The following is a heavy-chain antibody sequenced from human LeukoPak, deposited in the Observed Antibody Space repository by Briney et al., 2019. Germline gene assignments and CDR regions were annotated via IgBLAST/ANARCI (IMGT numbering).Heavy chain of an antibody. Sequence: GASVKASCKASGYTFTYYYIHWVRQAPGQGLEWMGWINPNSGGTNYPQNFQGWVTMTRDTSTSTVYMELSSLRSEDTALYYCARGPSSGWHYFDYWGLGTLVTVSS. V-gene: IGHV1-2*04. CDR3: ARGPSSGWHYFDY. CDR1: GYTFTYYY. J-gene: IGHJ4*02. CDR2: INPNSGGT. D-gene: IGHD6-19*01.